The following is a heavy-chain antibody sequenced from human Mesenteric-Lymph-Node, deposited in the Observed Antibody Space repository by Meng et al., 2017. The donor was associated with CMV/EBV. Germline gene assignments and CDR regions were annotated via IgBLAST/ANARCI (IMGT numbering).Heavy chain of an antibody. D-gene: IGHD6-13*01. CDR3: ARVGSTAAAGTSDY. Sequence: GESLKISCAASGFTFSSYSMNWVRQAPGKGLEWVSYISGDGATRPYADSVRGRFTTSRDNAKKSVYLQMDSLRAEDTAMYYCARVGSTAAAGTSDYWGQGTLVTVSS. V-gene: IGHV3-48*04. J-gene: IGHJ4*02. CDR1: GFTFSSYS. CDR2: ISGDGATR.